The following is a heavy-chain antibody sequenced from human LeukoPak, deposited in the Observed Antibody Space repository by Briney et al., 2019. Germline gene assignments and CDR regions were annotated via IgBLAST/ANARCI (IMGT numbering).Heavy chain of an antibody. CDR3: ARVRPPISWSTSYHYMDV. J-gene: IGHJ6*03. CDR2: INPNSGAT. Sequence: GASVKVSCKASGYTFSDYYMHWVRQAPGQGPEWMGWINPNSGATNSAQNFQGRVTMTRDTSISTVYMELRKVRSDDTAVYYCARVRPPISWSTSYHYMDVWGKGTTVTVSS. V-gene: IGHV1-2*02. D-gene: IGHD2/OR15-2a*01. CDR1: GYTFSDYY.